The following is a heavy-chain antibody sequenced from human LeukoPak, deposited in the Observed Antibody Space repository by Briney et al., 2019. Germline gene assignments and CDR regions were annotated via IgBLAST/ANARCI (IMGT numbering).Heavy chain of an antibody. CDR2: IYYSGST. J-gene: IGHJ4*02. D-gene: IGHD6-19*01. CDR1: GGSISSGDYY. V-gene: IGHV4-30-4*02. CDR3: ASSRSSGWYYFDY. Sequence: SETLSLTCTVSGGSISSGDYYWSWIRQPPGKGLEWIGYIYYSGSTYYNPSLKSRVTISVDTSKNQFSLKLSSVTAADTAVYYCASSRSSGWYYFDYWGQGTLVTVSS.